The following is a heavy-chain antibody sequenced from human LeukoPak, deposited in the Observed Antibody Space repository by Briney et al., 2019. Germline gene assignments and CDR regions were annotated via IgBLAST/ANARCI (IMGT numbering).Heavy chain of an antibody. CDR1: GYTFTSYY. V-gene: IGHV1-46*01. CDR3: ARIAETAMVMSGGNY. D-gene: IGHD5-18*01. CDR2: INPSGGST. J-gene: IGHJ4*02. Sequence: ASVKVSCKASGYTFTSYYMHWVRQAPGQGLEWMGIINPSGGSTSYAQKFQGRVTMTRDTSTSTVYTELSSLRSEDTAVYYCARIAETAMVMSGGNYWGQGTLVTVSS.